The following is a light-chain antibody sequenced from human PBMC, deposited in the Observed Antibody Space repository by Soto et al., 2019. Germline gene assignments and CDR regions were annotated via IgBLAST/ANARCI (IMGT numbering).Light chain of an antibody. CDR2: KAA. Sequence: DIQMTQSPSTLSASAGDRVTLTCRASQSISSWLSWYQQKPGRAPQLLIYKAASLKSGVPSRFSGSGSGTEFTLTISRLQPDDFATYYCQQYNSLWTFGQGTKVEIK. V-gene: IGKV1-5*03. J-gene: IGKJ1*01. CDR3: QQYNSLWT. CDR1: QSISSW.